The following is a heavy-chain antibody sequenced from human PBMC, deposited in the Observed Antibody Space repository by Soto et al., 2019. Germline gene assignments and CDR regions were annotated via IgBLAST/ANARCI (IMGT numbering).Heavy chain of an antibody. CDR1: GASTVSHYP. Sequence: LSLTCSVSGASTVSHYPWTWIRQPPGKGLEWMGYIFNSGTTFYNPSLTSRLSISMDTSGNHFSLELRSVTAADTAVYYCALALGPTTGLDYWGQGTLVTVSS. J-gene: IGHJ4*02. CDR2: IFNSGTT. CDR3: ALALGPTTGLDY. D-gene: IGHD1-26*01. V-gene: IGHV4-31*02.